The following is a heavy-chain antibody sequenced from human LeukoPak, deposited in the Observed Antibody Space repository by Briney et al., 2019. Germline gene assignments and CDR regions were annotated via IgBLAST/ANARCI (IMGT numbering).Heavy chain of an antibody. V-gene: IGHV3-7*04. J-gene: IGHJ3*02. D-gene: IGHD1-20*01. CDR2: IKQDGSAK. CDR3: ARVTGRNAFDI. CDR1: GFTFSSYW. Sequence: PGGSLRLSCAASGFTFSSYWMSWVRQAPGKGLEWVANIKQDGSAKYYVDSVKGRFTISRDNAKNPLYLQMNSLRAEDTAVYYCARVTGRNAFDIWGQGTMVTVSS.